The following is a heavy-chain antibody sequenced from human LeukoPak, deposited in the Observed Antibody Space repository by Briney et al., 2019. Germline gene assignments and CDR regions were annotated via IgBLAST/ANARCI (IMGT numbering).Heavy chain of an antibody. Sequence: GGSLRLSCAASGFTFSNYALHWVRQVPGKGLEWVALISYDGSNVYYADSVEGRFTISRDNAKKSLYLQMNSLRVEDTAIYYCARFGDDLGVWGQGTTVTVS. J-gene: IGHJ6*02. V-gene: IGHV3-30-3*01. CDR3: ARFGDDLGV. CDR1: GFTFSNYA. CDR2: ISYDGSNV. D-gene: IGHD3-10*01.